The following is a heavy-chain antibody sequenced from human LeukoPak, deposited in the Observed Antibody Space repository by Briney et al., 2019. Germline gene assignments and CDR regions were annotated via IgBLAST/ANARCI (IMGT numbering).Heavy chain of an antibody. Sequence: SETLSLTCTVSGGSISTYYWSWIRQPPGKGREWIGYIYYSGTTNYNPSLKSRVTISVDTSKNQFSLNLSSVTAADTAVYYCARRSPGYSYSIDSWGQGTLVTVSS. D-gene: IGHD5-18*01. CDR3: ARRSPGYSYSIDS. CDR2: IYYSGTT. J-gene: IGHJ4*02. V-gene: IGHV4-59*08. CDR1: GGSISTYY.